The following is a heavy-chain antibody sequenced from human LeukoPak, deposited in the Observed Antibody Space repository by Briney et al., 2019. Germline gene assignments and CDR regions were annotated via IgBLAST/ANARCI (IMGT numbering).Heavy chain of an antibody. J-gene: IGHJ4*02. Sequence: PSETLSLTCTVSGGSISSGSYYWSWIRQPAGKGLEWIGRIYTSGSTNYNPSLKSRVTISVDTSKNQFSLKLSSVTAADTAVYYCARERYPYYYDSSGYYFDYWGQGTLVTVSS. D-gene: IGHD3-22*01. V-gene: IGHV4-61*02. CDR2: IYTSGST. CDR3: ARERYPYYYDSSGYYFDY. CDR1: GGSISSGSYY.